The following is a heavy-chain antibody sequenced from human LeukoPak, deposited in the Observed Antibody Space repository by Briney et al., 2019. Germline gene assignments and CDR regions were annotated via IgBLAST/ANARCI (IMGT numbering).Heavy chain of an antibody. V-gene: IGHV3-11*04. Sequence: PGGSLRLSCAASGFTFSDYYMSWIRQAPGKGLEWVSYISSSGSTIYYADSVKGRFTISRDNAKNSLYLQMNSLRAEDTAVYYCARAPLYDILTGSNYYMDVWGKGTTVTVSS. CDR2: ISSSGSTI. D-gene: IGHD3-9*01. CDR3: ARAPLYDILTGSNYYMDV. CDR1: GFTFSDYY. J-gene: IGHJ6*03.